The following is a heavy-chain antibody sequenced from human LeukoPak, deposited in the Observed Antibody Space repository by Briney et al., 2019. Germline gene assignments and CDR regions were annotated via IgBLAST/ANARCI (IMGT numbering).Heavy chain of an antibody. CDR2: IKRDGSEK. V-gene: IGHV3-7*04. D-gene: IGHD3-9*01. Sequence: GGSLRLSCAASGFSISSYWMSWVRQAPGKGLEWVANIKRDGSEKYYVDSVKGRFTISRDNAKNSLYLQMNSLRAEDTAVYYCARENYDILTYFGTGMDVWGQGTTVTVSS. CDR3: ARENYDILTYFGTGMDV. CDR1: GFSISSYW. J-gene: IGHJ6*02.